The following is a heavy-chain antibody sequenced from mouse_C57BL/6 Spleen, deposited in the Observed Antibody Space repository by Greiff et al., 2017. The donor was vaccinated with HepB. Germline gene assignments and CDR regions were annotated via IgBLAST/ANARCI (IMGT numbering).Heavy chain of an antibody. CDR3: AREGFSY. J-gene: IGHJ3*01. CDR1: GYTFTSYW. V-gene: IGHV1-7*01. Sequence: VQLQESGAELAKPGASVKLSCKASGYTFTSYWMHWVKQRPGQGLEWIGYINPSSGYTKYNQKFKDKATLTADKSSRTAYMQLSSLTYEDSAVYYCAREGFSYWGQGTLVTVSA. CDR2: INPSSGYT.